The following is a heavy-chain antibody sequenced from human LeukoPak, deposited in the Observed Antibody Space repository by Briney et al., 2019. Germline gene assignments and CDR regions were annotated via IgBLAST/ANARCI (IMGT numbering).Heavy chain of an antibody. D-gene: IGHD3-3*01. Sequence: PSETLSLTCTVSGGSISSGDYYWSWLRQPPGKGLEWIGYIYYSGSTYYNPSLKSRVTISVDTSKNQFPLKLSSVTAADTAVYYCARVSTIFGVVKGLDYWGQGTLVTVSS. J-gene: IGHJ4*02. CDR3: ARVSTIFGVVKGLDY. V-gene: IGHV4-30-4*08. CDR2: IYYSGST. CDR1: GGSISSGDYY.